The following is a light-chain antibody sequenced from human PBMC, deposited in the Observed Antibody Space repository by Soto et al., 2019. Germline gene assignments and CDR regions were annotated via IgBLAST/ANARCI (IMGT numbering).Light chain of an antibody. CDR3: QQYNSYPYT. CDR1: QSISSW. Sequence: DIQMTQSPSTLSASVGDRVTITCRASQSISSWLAWYQQKPGKAPKLLIYKASSLESGVPSRFSGSGSGTEVTLTISSLQPDDLATYYGQQYNSYPYTFGQGTKLEIK. J-gene: IGKJ2*01. V-gene: IGKV1-5*03. CDR2: KAS.